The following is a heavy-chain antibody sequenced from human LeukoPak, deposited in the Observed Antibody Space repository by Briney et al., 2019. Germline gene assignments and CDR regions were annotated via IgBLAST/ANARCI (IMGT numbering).Heavy chain of an antibody. CDR1: GDSVSSNTAA. CDR2: TYYRSNWYN. Sequence: SQTLSLTCAISGDSVSSNTAAWTWIRQSPSRGLEWLGRTYYRSNWYNDYAVSVKGRITINPATSKNQFSLQLNSVTPEDTAVYYCARDQMGFDPWGQGILVTVSS. V-gene: IGHV6-1*01. D-gene: IGHD5-24*01. J-gene: IGHJ5*02. CDR3: ARDQMGFDP.